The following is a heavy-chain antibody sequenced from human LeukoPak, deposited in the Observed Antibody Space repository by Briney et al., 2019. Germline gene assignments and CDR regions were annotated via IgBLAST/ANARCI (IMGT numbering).Heavy chain of an antibody. CDR2: IRTNTGSP. V-gene: IGHV7-4-1*02. CDR3: AKDLDSAAFDI. CDR1: GYTFPTYA. D-gene: IGHD2-15*01. Sequence: ASVKVSFRASGYTFPTYAINWVRQAPGQGLEYMGWIRTNTGSPTYAQGFTGRFVFSLDTSVNTAYLQISSLKAEDTAVYYCAKDLDSAAFDIWGQGTMVTVSS. J-gene: IGHJ3*02.